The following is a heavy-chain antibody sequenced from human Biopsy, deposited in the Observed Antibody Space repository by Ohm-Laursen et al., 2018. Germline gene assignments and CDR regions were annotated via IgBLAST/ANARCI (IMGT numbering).Heavy chain of an antibody. CDR2: ISYSGNT. J-gene: IGHJ4*02. CDR1: GKAFSDYY. Sequence: GTLSLTCKVYGKAFSDYYWSWIRQPPGKGLEWIGYISYSGNTNYNPSLKSRVTMSVDTSKNQFSLKVYSVTAADTAIYYCATTTMDTSGWYGNYFDSWGQGALVTVSS. V-gene: IGHV4-59*08. CDR3: ATTTMDTSGWYGNYFDS. D-gene: IGHD6-19*01.